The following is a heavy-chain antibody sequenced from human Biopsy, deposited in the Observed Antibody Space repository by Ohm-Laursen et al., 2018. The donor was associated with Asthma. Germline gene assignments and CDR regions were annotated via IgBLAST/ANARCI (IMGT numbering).Heavy chain of an antibody. CDR3: ARHWDWGSFFDY. V-gene: IGHV4-39*01. CDR1: GGSMSSSSYY. D-gene: IGHD7-27*01. Sequence: TLSLTCPVSGGSMSSSSYYWGWIRQPPGKGLEWMGSISYTGGAYQNPSLKSRVTISVDTSKNHFSLKLSSVTAADTAVYYCARHWDWGSFFDYWGQGTPVTVSS. J-gene: IGHJ4*02. CDR2: ISYTGGA.